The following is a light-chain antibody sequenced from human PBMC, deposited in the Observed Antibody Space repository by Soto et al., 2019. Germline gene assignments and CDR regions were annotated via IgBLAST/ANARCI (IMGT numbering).Light chain of an antibody. CDR3: QQYGSFSRT. CDR1: QSITNNY. CDR2: SAS. Sequence: EIVLTQSPGTLSLSPGERATLSCRASQSITNNYLAWYQQKPGQAPRLLIFSASRRATGIPDRFSGSGSGADFSLTISSLEPEDFAVYFCQQYGSFSRTFGQGTKV. V-gene: IGKV3-20*01. J-gene: IGKJ1*01.